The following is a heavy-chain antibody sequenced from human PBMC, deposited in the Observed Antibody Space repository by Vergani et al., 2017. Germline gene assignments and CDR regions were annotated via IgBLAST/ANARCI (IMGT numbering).Heavy chain of an antibody. CDR2: INHSGTI. CDR3: ARRAERWETLLRDDFDV. CDR1: GGSLSGYY. Sequence: QVQFQQWGPGLLKPSETLSLTCAVYGGSLSGYYWSWIRLAPGKGLEWIGEINHSGTINYNPTLKSPFKVSIDTSRDHFSLKLRSVSAADTAVYFCARRAERWETLLRDDFDVWGQGTFVTVSP. V-gene: IGHV4-34*01. J-gene: IGHJ3*01. D-gene: IGHD1-26*01.